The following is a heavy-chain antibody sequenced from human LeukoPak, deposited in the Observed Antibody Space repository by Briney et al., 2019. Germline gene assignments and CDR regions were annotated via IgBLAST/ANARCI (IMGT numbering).Heavy chain of an antibody. V-gene: IGHV3-23*01. CDR3: ARPPQTYYDSSGPLDY. CDR2: ISGSGGST. CDR1: GFTFSSYA. D-gene: IGHD3-22*01. Sequence: PGGSLRLSCAASGFTFSSYAMSWVRQAPGKGLEWVSAISGSGGSTYYADSVKGRFTISRDNAKNSLYLQMNSLRAEDTAVYYCARPPQTYYDSSGPLDYWGQGTLVTVSS. J-gene: IGHJ4*02.